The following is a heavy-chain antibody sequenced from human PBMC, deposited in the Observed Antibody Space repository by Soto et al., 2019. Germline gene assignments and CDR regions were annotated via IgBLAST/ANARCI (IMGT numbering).Heavy chain of an antibody. D-gene: IGHD2-2*01. V-gene: IGHV1-18*01. CDR2: ISAYNGNT. CDR1: GYTFTSYG. Sequence: QVQLVQSGAEVKKPGASVKVSCKASGYTFTSYGISWVRQAPGQGLEWMGWISAYNGNTNYAQKLRGRVTRTTDTSTRTAYMELRSLRSDDTAVYYCARDFPIVVETRGYYFDYWGQGTLVTVSS. J-gene: IGHJ4*02. CDR3: ARDFPIVVETRGYYFDY.